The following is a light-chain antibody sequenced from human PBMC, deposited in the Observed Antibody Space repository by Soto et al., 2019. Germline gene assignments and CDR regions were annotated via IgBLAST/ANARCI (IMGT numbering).Light chain of an antibody. V-gene: IGKV1-33*01. CDR3: QQYDNLPLT. Sequence: DLQMTQSPSSLSASVGDRVTITCQASQDITNYLNWYQQKAGKAPKLLMYDASNLETGVPSRFSGNGSGTDFTFTISSLQPEDIATYYCQQYDNLPLTFGGGTKVEIK. CDR1: QDITNY. CDR2: DAS. J-gene: IGKJ4*01.